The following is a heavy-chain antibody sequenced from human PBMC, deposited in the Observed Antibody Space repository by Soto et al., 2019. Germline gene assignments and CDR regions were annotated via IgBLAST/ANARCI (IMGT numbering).Heavy chain of an antibody. CDR2: ISSNGGST. V-gene: IGHV3-64*01. Sequence: GGSLRLSCAASGFTFSSYAMHWVRQAPGKGLEYVSAISSNGGSTYYANSVKGRFTISRDNSKNTLYLQMGSLRAEDMAVYYCARGPGYYFDYWGQGTXVTVSS. J-gene: IGHJ4*02. CDR3: ARGPGYYFDY. CDR1: GFTFSSYA.